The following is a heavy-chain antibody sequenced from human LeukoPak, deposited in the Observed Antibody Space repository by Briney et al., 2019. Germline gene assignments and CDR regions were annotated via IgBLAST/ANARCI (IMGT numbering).Heavy chain of an antibody. V-gene: IGHV4-59*08. Sequence: SETLSLTCTVSGGSISSYYWSWIRQPPGKGLEWIGYIYYSGSTNYNPSLKSRVTISVDTSKNQFSLKLSSVAAADTAVYYCARHERWLPASGAFDIWGQGTMVTVSS. CDR1: GGSISSYY. J-gene: IGHJ3*02. CDR3: ARHERWLPASGAFDI. D-gene: IGHD5-24*01. CDR2: IYYSGST.